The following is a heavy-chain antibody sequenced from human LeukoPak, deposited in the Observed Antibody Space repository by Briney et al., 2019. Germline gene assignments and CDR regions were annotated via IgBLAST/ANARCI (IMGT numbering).Heavy chain of an antibody. CDR2: ISSSSSYI. J-gene: IGHJ4*02. D-gene: IGHD6-19*01. CDR1: GFTFSSYS. V-gene: IGHV3-21*01. Sequence: GGSLRLSCAASGFTFSSYSMNWVRQAPGKGLEWASSISSSSSYIYYADSVKGRFTISRDNAKNSLYLQMNSLRAEDTAVYYCARDGARGWYGDYWGQGTLVTVSS. CDR3: ARDGARGWYGDY.